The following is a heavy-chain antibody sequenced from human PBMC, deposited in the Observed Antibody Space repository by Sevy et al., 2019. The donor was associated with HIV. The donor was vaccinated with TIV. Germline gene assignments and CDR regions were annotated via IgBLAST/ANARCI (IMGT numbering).Heavy chain of an antibody. Sequence: GGSLRLSCAASGFTFSSYAMSWVRQAPGKGLEWVSAISGSGGSTYYEDSVKGRFTISRDNSKNTLYLQMNSLRAEDTAVYYCAKFRGQMVYTSFDYWGTGTLVTVSS. V-gene: IGHV3-23*01. CDR1: GFTFSSYA. CDR3: AKFRGQMVYTSFDY. D-gene: IGHD2-8*01. J-gene: IGHJ4*02. CDR2: ISGSGGST.